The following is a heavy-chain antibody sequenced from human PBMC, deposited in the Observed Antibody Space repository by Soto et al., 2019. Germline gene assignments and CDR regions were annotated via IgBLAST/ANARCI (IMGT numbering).Heavy chain of an antibody. CDR3: ARLLTEGATFREDAFDL. V-gene: IGHV1-18*01. CDR1: RYTFTSHG. J-gene: IGHJ3*01. CDR2: ISTFNGKT. D-gene: IGHD1-26*01. Sequence: QVQLVQSGGDVKTPGASVKVSCTTFRYTFTSHGIAWVRQAPGPGLEWMGWISTFNGKTDYAQKFQGRVTMTADTLTSTVHMELRSLRSDDTAVYYCARLLTEGATFREDAFDLWGQGTKVTVSS.